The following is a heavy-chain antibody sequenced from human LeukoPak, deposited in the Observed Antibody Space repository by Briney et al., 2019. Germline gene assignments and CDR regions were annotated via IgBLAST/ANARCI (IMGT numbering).Heavy chain of an antibody. D-gene: IGHD6-13*01. J-gene: IGHJ3*02. V-gene: IGHV5-51*01. CDR3: ARRRIADFRDAFDI. Sequence: RGESLKISCKGSGYSFTTYWIAWVRQMPGKGLEWMGIIYPGDSDTRYSPSFQGQVTISADKSISTAYLQWSSLKASDTAMYYCARRRIADFRDAFDIWGQGTMVAVSS. CDR2: IYPGDSDT. CDR1: GYSFTTYW.